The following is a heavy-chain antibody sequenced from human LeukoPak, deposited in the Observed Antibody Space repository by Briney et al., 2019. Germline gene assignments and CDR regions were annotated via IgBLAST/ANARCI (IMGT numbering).Heavy chain of an antibody. CDR3: ASADGAYGGNLHYFDY. D-gene: IGHD4/OR15-4a*01. CDR2: IYTSGST. V-gene: IGHV4-61*02. J-gene: IGHJ4*02. Sequence: SETLSLTRTVSGGSISSGSYYWSWIRQPAGKGLEWIGRIYTSGSTNYNPSLKSRVTISVDTSKNQFSLKLSSVTAADTAVYYCASADGAYGGNLHYFDYWGQGTLVTVSS. CDR1: GGSISSGSYY.